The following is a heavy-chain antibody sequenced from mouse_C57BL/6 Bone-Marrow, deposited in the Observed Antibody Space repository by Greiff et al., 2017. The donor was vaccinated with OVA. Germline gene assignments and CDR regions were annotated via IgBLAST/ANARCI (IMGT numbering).Heavy chain of an antibody. Sequence: VQLQQSGPELVKPGASVKISCKASGYSFTGYYMNWVKQSPEKSLEWIGEINPSTGGTTYNQKFKAKATLTVDKSSSTAYMQLKSLTSEDSAVYYCARDGKDAMDYWGQGTSVTVSS. CDR1: GYSFTGYY. CDR3: ARDGKDAMDY. J-gene: IGHJ4*01. CDR2: INPSTGGT. V-gene: IGHV1-42*01. D-gene: IGHD2-1*01.